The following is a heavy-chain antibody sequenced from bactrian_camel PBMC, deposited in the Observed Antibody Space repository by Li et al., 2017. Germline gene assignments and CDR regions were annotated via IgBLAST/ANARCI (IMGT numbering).Heavy chain of an antibody. CDR2: LSTDGTA. CDR3: AAGLPPWTTSCSTCNY. V-gene: IGHV3S55*01. CDR1: GYVFNRCT. Sequence: QLVESGGGSVQAGGSLKLSCAASGYVFNRCTMGWVRQTPGKERQVISLLSTDGTASYADYVQGRFTISQDNGKTTLYLQMNSLKPEDTAMYYCAAGLPPWTTSCSTCNYWGQGTQVTVS. D-gene: IGHD3*01. J-gene: IGHJ4*01.